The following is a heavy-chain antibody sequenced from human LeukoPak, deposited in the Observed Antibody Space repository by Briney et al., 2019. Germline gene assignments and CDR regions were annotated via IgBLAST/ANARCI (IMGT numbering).Heavy chain of an antibody. CDR1: GYSFVLYG. J-gene: IGHJ5*02. Sequence: ASVKVSCKASGYSFVLYGISWVRQAPGQGPEWMGWISTYNGNTKYAEKFQGRVTMTTDTSMSTAYMELSRLTSDDTAVYYCARAGGRSWFDPWGQGTLVTVSS. V-gene: IGHV1-18*01. CDR2: ISTYNGNT. CDR3: ARAGGRSWFDP.